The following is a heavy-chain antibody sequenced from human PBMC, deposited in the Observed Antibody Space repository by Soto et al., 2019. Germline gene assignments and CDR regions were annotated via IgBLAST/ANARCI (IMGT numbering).Heavy chain of an antibody. CDR2: IIPIFGTA. CDR3: ARDRRGTYYYDSSGYPEGFDP. J-gene: IGHJ5*02. Sequence: SVKVSCKASGGTFSSYAISWVRQAPGQGLEWMGGIIPIFGTANYAQKFQGRVTITADESTSTAYMELSSLRSEDTAVYYCARDRRGTYYYDSSGYPEGFDPWGQGTMVSVSS. D-gene: IGHD3-22*01. CDR1: GGTFSSYA. V-gene: IGHV1-69*13.